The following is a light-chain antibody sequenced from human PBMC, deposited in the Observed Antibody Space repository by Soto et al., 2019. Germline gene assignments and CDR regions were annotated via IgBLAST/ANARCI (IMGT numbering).Light chain of an antibody. CDR1: QNIKTY. J-gene: IGKJ1*01. Sequence: DIHMTQSPSALCASVGDSVTVTCRASQNIKTYLNWYQQKPGKAPNLLIYAASSLHSGVPSRFSGSGSGTDFTLTIRSLQPEDFATYYCQQSFSSPPWKCGQGNKGAIK. V-gene: IGKV1-39*01. CDR2: AAS. CDR3: QQSFSSPPWK.